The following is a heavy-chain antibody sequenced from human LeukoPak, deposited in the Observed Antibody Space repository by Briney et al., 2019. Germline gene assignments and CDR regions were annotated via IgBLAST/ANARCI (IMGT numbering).Heavy chain of an antibody. J-gene: IGHJ4*02. D-gene: IGHD3-3*01. V-gene: IGHV6-1*01. CDR2: TYYRSKWYN. CDR1: GDSVSSNSAA. CDR3: ARSQLYDFWSGSLTAFDY. Sequence: SQTLSLTCAISGDSVSSNSAAWNWIRQSPSRGLEWLGRTYYRSKWYNDYAVSVKSRITINPDTSKNQFSLKLSSVTAADTAVYYCARSQLYDFWSGSLTAFDYWGQGTLVTVSS.